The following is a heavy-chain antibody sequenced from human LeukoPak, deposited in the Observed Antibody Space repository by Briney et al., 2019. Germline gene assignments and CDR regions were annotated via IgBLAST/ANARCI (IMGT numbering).Heavy chain of an antibody. CDR2: ISSSGSTM. D-gene: IGHD3-22*01. CDR1: GFIFSDYE. CDR3: ARDYYDSSSYPGAFDI. J-gene: IGHJ3*02. V-gene: IGHV3-48*03. Sequence: GGSLRLSCAASGFIFSDYEMNWVRQAPGKGLEWVSYISSSGSTMYYAESVTGRFTISRDNAKNSLYLQMNSLRAEDTAVYYCARDYYDSSSYPGAFDIWGQGTMVTVSS.